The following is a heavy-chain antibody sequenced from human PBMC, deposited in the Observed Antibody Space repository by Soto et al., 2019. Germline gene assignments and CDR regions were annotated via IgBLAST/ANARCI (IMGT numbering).Heavy chain of an antibody. CDR2: TGSGTGPG. CDR1: GGSLSTNP. J-gene: IGHJ4*02. D-gene: IGHD2-15*01. CDR3: ARRDSGGFFRLFDS. Sequence: SVKVSCKASGGSLSTNPISWVRQAPGQGLEWMGGTGSGTGPGNNAQKFQGRLTVTADKSTSTVYMELTNLSSEDTAVYYCARRDSGGFFRLFDSWGQGTLVTVSS. V-gene: IGHV1-69*06.